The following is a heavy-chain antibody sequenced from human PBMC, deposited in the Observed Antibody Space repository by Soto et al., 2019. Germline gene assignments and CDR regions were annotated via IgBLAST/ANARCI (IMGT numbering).Heavy chain of an antibody. V-gene: IGHV1-8*01. Sequence: GASVKVSCKASGYTFTSYDINWVRQTTGQGLEWMGWINPYNDNTHYAQKFRGRVTITSDRSVSTAYMELSSLRSEDMVVYSCVRFPHESYYDFWSGYEALYYYYYGMDVWGQGTTVTVSS. CDR2: INPYNDNT. J-gene: IGHJ6*02. CDR3: VRFPHESYYDFWSGYEALYYYYYGMDV. D-gene: IGHD3-3*01. CDR1: GYTFTSYD.